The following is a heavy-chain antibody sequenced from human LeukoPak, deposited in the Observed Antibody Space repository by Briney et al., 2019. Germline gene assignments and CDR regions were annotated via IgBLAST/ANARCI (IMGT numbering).Heavy chain of an antibody. V-gene: IGHV1-2*02. D-gene: IGHD3-10*01. CDR1: GYTFSGHH. CDR2: IHPSGLDT. J-gene: IGHJ4*02. Sequence: EASVKVSCKTSGYTFSGHHIYWVRQAPGQGLEWMGNIHPSGLDTNCAPKFQVRMTMTTDTSISTAYMELYSVTSDDTAVYYCSGRYGPGPVWGQGTLITVSS. CDR3: SGRYGPGPV.